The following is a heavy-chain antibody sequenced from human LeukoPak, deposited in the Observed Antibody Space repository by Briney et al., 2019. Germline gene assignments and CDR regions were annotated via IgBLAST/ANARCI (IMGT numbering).Heavy chain of an antibody. Sequence: GGSLRLSCAASGFTFSSYAMNWVRQAPRKGLEWVSVISGSGDSTYYADSVKGRFTISRDNSKNTLYLQMNSLRAEDMAVYYCAKSAGYGGISYYYYGIDVWGQGTTVTVSS. J-gene: IGHJ6*02. CDR2: ISGSGDST. CDR1: GFTFSSYA. CDR3: AKSAGYGGISYYYYGIDV. D-gene: IGHD4-23*01. V-gene: IGHV3-23*01.